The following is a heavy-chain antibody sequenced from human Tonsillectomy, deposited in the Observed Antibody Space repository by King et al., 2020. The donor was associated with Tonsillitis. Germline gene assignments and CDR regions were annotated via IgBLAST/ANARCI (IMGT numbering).Heavy chain of an antibody. D-gene: IGHD1-1*01. Sequence: QLVQSGAEVKKPGASVKVSCKDSGYTFTSYDINWVRQATGQGLEWMGWMNPNSSKTGYAQKFLGRVTLTRNTSISTAYMELSRLRSEDTAVYYCARGRYEVDYWGQGTLVTVSS. V-gene: IGHV1-8*01. CDR3: ARGRYEVDY. CDR1: GYTFTSYD. CDR2: MNPNSSKT. J-gene: IGHJ4*01.